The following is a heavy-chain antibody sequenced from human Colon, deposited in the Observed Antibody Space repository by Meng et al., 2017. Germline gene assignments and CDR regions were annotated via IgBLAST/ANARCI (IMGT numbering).Heavy chain of an antibody. V-gene: IGHV3-23*01. D-gene: IGHD4-17*01. CDR3: VKAISVTTDFDY. CDR2: ISRSSATI. J-gene: IGHJ4*02. CDR1: GFSFSSYA. Sequence: GGSLRLSCAASGFSFSSYAMTWFRQAPGKGLEWVAVISRSSATISYADSVEGRFTIARDNSNNTLFLQMNSLRVEDTALYYCVKAISVTTDFDYWGQGTVVTVSS.